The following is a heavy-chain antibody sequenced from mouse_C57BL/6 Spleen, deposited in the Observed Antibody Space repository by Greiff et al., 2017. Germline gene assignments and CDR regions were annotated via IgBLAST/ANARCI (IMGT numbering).Heavy chain of an antibody. J-gene: IGHJ4*01. D-gene: IGHD1-1*01. CDR3: SSTITTNAMGY. V-gene: IGHV2-2*01. CDR1: GFSLTSYG. Sequence: VKLLESGPGLVQPSQSLSITCTVSGFSLTSYGVHWVRQSPGKGLEWLGVIWSGGSTDYNAAFISRLSISKDNSKSQVFFKMNSLQADDTAIDYCSSTITTNAMGYWGQGTSVTVSS. CDR2: IWSGGST.